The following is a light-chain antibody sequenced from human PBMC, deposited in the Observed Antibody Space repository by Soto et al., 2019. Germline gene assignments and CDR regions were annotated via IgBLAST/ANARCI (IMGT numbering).Light chain of an antibody. J-gene: IGLJ1*01. CDR2: EVS. Sequence: QSALTQPASVFGSPGQSITFSCTGTSSDVGGYNFVSWYQQHPGKAPKLMIYEVSSRPSGVSNRFSGSKSGNTASLTISGLQPEDEAEYYCSSYTTSTTVVFGTGTKVTVL. V-gene: IGLV2-14*03. CDR3: SSYTTSTTVV. CDR1: SSDVGGYNF.